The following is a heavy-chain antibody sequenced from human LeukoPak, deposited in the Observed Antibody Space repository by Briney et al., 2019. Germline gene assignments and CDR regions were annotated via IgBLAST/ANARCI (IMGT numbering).Heavy chain of an antibody. D-gene: IGHD3-22*01. CDR3: ARDGSGYYVSSGPFSSPIDY. J-gene: IGHJ4*02. Sequence: PSETLSLTCAVYGGSFSGYYWSWIRQPPGKGLEWIGEIYHSGSTNYNPSLKSRVTISVDTSKNQFSLKLSSVTAADTAVYYCARDGSGYYVSSGPFSSPIDYWGEGTLVTVS. V-gene: IGHV4-34*01. CDR2: IYHSGST. CDR1: GGSFSGYY.